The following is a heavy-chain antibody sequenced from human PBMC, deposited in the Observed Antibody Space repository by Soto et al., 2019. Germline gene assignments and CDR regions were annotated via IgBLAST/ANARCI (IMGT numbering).Heavy chain of an antibody. CDR1: GFTFSSYG. V-gene: IGHV3-33*01. Sequence: QVQLVESGGGVVQPGRSLRLSCAASGFTFSSYGMHWVRQAPGKGLEWVAVIWYDGSNKYYADSVKGRFTISRDNSKNTLYLKIDSLRDADTAVSYCARGPQGLALRGGIITPTLAHCGQGTLVTVFS. CDR3: ARGPQGLALRGGIITPTLAH. J-gene: IGHJ4*02. CDR2: IWYDGSNK. D-gene: IGHD3-10*01.